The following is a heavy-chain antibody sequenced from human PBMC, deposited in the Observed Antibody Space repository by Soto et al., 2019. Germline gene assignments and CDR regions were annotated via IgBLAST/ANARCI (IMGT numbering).Heavy chain of an antibody. Sequence: GGSLRLSCAASGFTFSSYAMSWVRQAPGKGLEWVSSISGSGGTTYYTGSVKGRFTISRGNSKNTLYLQMNSLRAEDTAEYYCARGYTNIDQWGQGTLVTVSS. D-gene: IGHD5-18*01. CDR1: GFTFSSYA. CDR3: ARGYTNIDQ. V-gene: IGHV3-23*01. J-gene: IGHJ5*02. CDR2: ISGSGGTT.